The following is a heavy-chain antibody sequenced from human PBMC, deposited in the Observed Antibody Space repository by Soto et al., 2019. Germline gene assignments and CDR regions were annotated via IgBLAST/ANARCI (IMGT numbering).Heavy chain of an antibody. D-gene: IGHD3-22*01. J-gene: IGHJ4*02. CDR2: ISYDGWTQ. Sequence: QTGGSLRLSCAASGFTFSRSAMNWVRQAPGKGLEWVAVISYDGWTQSYADSVKGRFTISRDNSKNTLSLQMNSLRPDDTAMYYCASSSPHYDTNGHSMDYWGRGTLVTVSS. V-gene: IGHV3-30*03. CDR3: ASSSPHYDTNGHSMDY. CDR1: GFTFSRSA.